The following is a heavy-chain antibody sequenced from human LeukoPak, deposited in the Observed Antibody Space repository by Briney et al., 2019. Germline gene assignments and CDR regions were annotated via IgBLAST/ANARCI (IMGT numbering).Heavy chain of an antibody. CDR2: ISYDGSNK. D-gene: IGHD3-10*01. V-gene: IGHV3-30-3*01. CDR3: ARDGSGMGFDY. J-gene: IGHJ4*02. CDR1: GFTFNSYA. Sequence: QPGGSLRLSCAASGFTFNSYAMHWVRQAPGKGLEWVAVISYDGSNKYYADSVKGRFTISRDNSKNTLYLQMNSLRAEDTAVYYCARDGSGMGFDYWGQGTLVTVSS.